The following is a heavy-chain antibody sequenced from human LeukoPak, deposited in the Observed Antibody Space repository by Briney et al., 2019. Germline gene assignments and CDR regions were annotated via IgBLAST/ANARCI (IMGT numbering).Heavy chain of an antibody. V-gene: IGHV1-3*02. D-gene: IGHD3-22*01. CDR2: SNAGNGNT. CDR1: GYAFTSYA. J-gene: IGHJ4*02. Sequence: ASVKVSCKASGYAFTSYAMHWVRQAPGQRLEWMGWSNAGNGNTKYSQEFQGRVTITRDTSASTAYMELSSLRSEDMAVYYCARAYNYYDSSGYYLGYYFDYWGQGTLVTVSS. CDR3: ARAYNYYDSSGYYLGYYFDY.